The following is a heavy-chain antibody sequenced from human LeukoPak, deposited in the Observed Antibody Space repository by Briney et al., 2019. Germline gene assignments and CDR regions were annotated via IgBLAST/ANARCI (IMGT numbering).Heavy chain of an antibody. Sequence: GGSLRLSCAASGFTFTSYAMTWVRQAPGKGLEWVANIKQDGSEKYYVDSVKGRFTISRDNAKNSLYLQMNSLRAEDTAVYYCAREVWCYATCHAFDIWGQGTMVTVSS. J-gene: IGHJ3*02. CDR1: GFTFTSYA. D-gene: IGHD4/OR15-4a*01. CDR3: AREVWCYATCHAFDI. CDR2: IKQDGSEK. V-gene: IGHV3-7*01.